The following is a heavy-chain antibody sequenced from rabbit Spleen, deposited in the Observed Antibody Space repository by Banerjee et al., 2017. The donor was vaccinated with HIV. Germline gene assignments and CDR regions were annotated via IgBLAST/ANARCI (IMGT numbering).Heavy chain of an antibody. CDR1: GIDFTNYY. CDR3: ARDAAGREDFNL. V-gene: IGHV1S43*01. J-gene: IGHJ4*01. D-gene: IGHD4-2*01. Sequence: QSLEESGGGLVQPEGSLALTCKASGIDFTNYYITWVRQAPGKGLEWIGIIYAARGTTDYASWVNGRFTISSDNAQSTVDLKMTSLTAADTATYFCARDAAGREDFNLWGPGTLVTVS. CDR2: IYAARGTT.